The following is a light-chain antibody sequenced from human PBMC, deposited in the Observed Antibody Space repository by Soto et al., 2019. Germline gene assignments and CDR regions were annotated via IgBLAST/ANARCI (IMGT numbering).Light chain of an antibody. CDR3: QQLDSYRMT. Sequence: IQLTQSPSSLSASVGDRVTITCRASQGVSSFLAWYQQKPGKAPELLIYAVSTLRSGVPSRFSGGGSGTDVTLTISSLQPEDFATYFCQQLDSYRMTFGQGARVE. J-gene: IGKJ5*01. CDR2: AVS. V-gene: IGKV1-9*01. CDR1: QGVSSF.